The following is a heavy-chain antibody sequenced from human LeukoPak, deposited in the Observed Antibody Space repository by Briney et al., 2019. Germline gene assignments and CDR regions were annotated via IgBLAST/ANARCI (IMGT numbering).Heavy chain of an antibody. CDR1: GFTFSSYG. J-gene: IGHJ3*02. Sequence: GGSLRLSCAASGFTFSSYGMHWVRQAPGKGLGWVAFIRYDGSNKYYADSVKGRFTISRDNSKNTLYLQMNSLRAEDTAVYYCAKEVDIVATMGFDAFDIWGQGTMVTVSS. D-gene: IGHD5-12*01. V-gene: IGHV3-30*02. CDR3: AKEVDIVATMGFDAFDI. CDR2: IRYDGSNK.